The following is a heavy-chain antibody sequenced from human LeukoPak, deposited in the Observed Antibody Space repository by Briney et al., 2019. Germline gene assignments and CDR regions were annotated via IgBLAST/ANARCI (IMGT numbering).Heavy chain of an antibody. J-gene: IGHJ4*02. CDR3: AKDRDGSGSYFDY. Sequence: GGSLRLSCAASGFTFSTYGMHWVRQAPGKGLEWVAVISYDGNNKYYADSVKGRFTISRDNSKSTLFLQMNSLRAGDAAVYYCAKDRDGSGSYFDYWGQGTLVTVSS. CDR2: ISYDGNNK. CDR1: GFTFSTYG. V-gene: IGHV3-30*18. D-gene: IGHD3-10*01.